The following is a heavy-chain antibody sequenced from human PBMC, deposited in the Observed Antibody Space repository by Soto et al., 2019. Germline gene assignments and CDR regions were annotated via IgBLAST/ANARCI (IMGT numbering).Heavy chain of an antibody. CDR1: GFTFSSYG. CDR2: ISYDGSNK. Sequence: GGSLRLSCAASGFTFSSYGMHWVRQAPGKGLEWVAVISYDGSNKYYADSVKGRFTISRDNSKNTLYLQMNSLRAVDTAVYYCAIVLRITIFGVVPWYYGMDVWGQGTTVTVSS. V-gene: IGHV3-30*03. J-gene: IGHJ6*02. D-gene: IGHD3-3*01. CDR3: AIVLRITIFGVVPWYYGMDV.